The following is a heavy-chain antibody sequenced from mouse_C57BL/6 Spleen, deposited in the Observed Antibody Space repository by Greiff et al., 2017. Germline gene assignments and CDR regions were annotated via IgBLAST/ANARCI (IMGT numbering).Heavy chain of an antibody. J-gene: IGHJ1*03. CDR2: FYPGSGRI. V-gene: IGHV1-62-2*01. Sequence: VQLQESGAELVKPGASVKMSCKASGYTFTEYTIHWVKQRSGQGLEWIGWFYPGSGRIKYNEKFKDKATLTADKSSSTVYMELSRLTSEDSAVYFCARHEEAGYSNFYWYFDVWGTGTTVTVSS. D-gene: IGHD2-5*01. CDR1: GYTFTEYT. CDR3: ARHEEAGYSNFYWYFDV.